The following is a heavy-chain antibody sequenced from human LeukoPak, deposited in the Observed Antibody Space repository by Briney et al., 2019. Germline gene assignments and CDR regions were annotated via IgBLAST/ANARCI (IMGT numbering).Heavy chain of an antibody. CDR3: ARDRGGTRGNTDY. V-gene: IGHV1-69*13. D-gene: IGHD1-7*01. CDR1: GGTFISYA. Sequence: SVKVSCKASGGTFISYAISWVRQAPGQGLEWMGGIIPIFGTANYAQKFQGRVTITADESTSTAYMELSSLRSEDTAVYYCARDRGGTRGNTDYWGQGTLVTVSS. CDR2: IIPIFGTA. J-gene: IGHJ4*02.